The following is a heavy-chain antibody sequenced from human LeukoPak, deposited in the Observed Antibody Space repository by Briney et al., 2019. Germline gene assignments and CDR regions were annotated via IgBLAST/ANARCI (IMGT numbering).Heavy chain of an antibody. V-gene: IGHV3-30*04. D-gene: IGHD2-15*01. CDR2: ISYDGRDK. Sequence: GGSLRLSCAASGFIFSSYAMHWVRQAPGKGLGWVAIISYDGRDKYHADSVKGRFTISRDNSKNTLFLQMDSLRPEDTAVYYCARGYCSGGNCYNLDYWGQGTLVTVSS. CDR3: ARGYCSGGNCYNLDY. CDR1: GFIFSSYA. J-gene: IGHJ4*02.